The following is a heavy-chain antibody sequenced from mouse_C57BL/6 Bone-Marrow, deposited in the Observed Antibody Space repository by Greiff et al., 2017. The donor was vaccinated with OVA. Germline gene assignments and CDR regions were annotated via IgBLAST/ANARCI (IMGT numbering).Heavy chain of an antibody. CDR2: ISSGGRYT. CDR1: GFSFSSYG. CDR3: ARHPDITTVLAVDD. D-gene: IGHD1-1*01. Sequence: EVKLMESGGDLVKPGGSLKLSCAASGFSFSSYGMSWVRQPPDKRLEWVATISSGGRYTYYPDRVKGRFTISRDNAKNTLYLLMSSLKTEDTAMYYCARHPDITTVLAVDDWGQGTTLTVSS. V-gene: IGHV5-6*01. J-gene: IGHJ2*01.